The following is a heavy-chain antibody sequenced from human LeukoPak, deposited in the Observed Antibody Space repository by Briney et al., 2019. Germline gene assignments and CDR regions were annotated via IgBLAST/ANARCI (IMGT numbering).Heavy chain of an antibody. CDR2: ISANSGNT. CDR1: GYSFTKNG. D-gene: IGHD3-16*01. CDR3: ARDVNYAFDY. J-gene: IGHJ4*02. V-gene: IGHV1-18*01. Sequence: ASVKVSCKPSGYSFTKNGISWVRQAPGQGLEWMAWISANSGNTNYAQNFQDRVALTTDTSTSTAYMELRSLRSDDTAVYYCARDVNYAFDYWGQGTLVTVSS.